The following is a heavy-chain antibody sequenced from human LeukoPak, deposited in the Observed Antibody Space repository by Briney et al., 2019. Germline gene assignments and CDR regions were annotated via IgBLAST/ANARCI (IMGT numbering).Heavy chain of an antibody. V-gene: IGHV3-49*03. J-gene: IGHJ4*02. CDR2: IRRKAYGGTT. CDR1: GIIFGESA. D-gene: IGHD3-9*01. Sequence: GGSLRLSCTASGIIFGESAMSWFRQAPGKGLEWVGFIRRKAYGGTTQYAPSVEGRFTISRDDSKSIAYLQMNSPKTEDTAVYYCSRYEDILDYFDFWGQGTLVTVSS. CDR3: SRYEDILDYFDF.